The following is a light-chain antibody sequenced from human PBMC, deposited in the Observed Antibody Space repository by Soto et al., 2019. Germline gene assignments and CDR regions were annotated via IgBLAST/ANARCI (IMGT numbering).Light chain of an antibody. Sequence: LTPSDGTMSLYPEKIATLSCRAIQSVSSSYLAWYQQKPGQAPRLLIYGASSRATGIPDRFSGSGSGTDFTLTISGLEAEDFAVYYCQQYGSSPPRTIGQGTKVDIK. J-gene: IGKJ1*01. CDR1: QSVSSSY. CDR2: GAS. V-gene: IGKV3-20*01. CDR3: QQYGSSPPRT.